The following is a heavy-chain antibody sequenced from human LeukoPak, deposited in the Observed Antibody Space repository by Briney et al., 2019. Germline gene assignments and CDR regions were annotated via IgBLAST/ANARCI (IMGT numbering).Heavy chain of an antibody. D-gene: IGHD4-11*01. Sequence: ASVKVSCKASGGTFSSYAISWVRQAPGQRLEWMGGIIPIFGTANYAQKFQGRVTITADESTSTAYMELSSLRSEDTAVYYCARRMTTVTTEGDWFDPGAREPWSPSPQ. V-gene: IGHV1-69*13. CDR2: IIPIFGTA. J-gene: IGHJ5*02. CDR1: GGTFSSYA. CDR3: ARRMTTVTTEGDWFDP.